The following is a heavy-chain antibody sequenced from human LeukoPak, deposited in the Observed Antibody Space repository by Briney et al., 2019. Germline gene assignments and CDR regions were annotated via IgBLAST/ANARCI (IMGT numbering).Heavy chain of an antibody. D-gene: IGHD3-10*01. CDR1: GFTFSSYS. Sequence: PGGSLRLSCAASGFTFSSYSMNWVRQAPGKGLEWVSSISSSSSYIYYADSVKGRFTISRDNAKNSLYLQMNSLRAEDTAVYYCARDRDYYGSGMSASVWGQGTLVTVSS. CDR3: ARDRDYYGSGMSASV. CDR2: ISSSSSYI. J-gene: IGHJ4*02. V-gene: IGHV3-21*01.